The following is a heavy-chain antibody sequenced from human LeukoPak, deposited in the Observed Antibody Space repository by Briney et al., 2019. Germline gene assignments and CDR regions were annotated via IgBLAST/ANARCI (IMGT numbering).Heavy chain of an antibody. J-gene: IGHJ3*02. CDR2: ISSSSSYI. V-gene: IGHV3-21*01. Sequence: PGGSLRLSCAASGFTFSSYSMNWVRQAPRKGLEWVSSISSSSSYIYYADSVKGRFTISRDNSKNTLYLQMNSLRAEDTAVYYCARTRSSSSPLDAFDIWGQGTMVTVSS. CDR3: ARTRSSSSPLDAFDI. D-gene: IGHD2-2*01. CDR1: GFTFSSYS.